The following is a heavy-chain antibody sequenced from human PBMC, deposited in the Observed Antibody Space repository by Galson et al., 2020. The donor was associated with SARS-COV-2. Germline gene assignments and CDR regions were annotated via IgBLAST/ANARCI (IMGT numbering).Heavy chain of an antibody. CDR3: AFGVVAGTCV. CDR1: GGSISSGSYY. Sequence: SETLSLTCTVSGGSISSGSYYWSWIRQSAGKGLEWIGRIHISGTTNYNPSLKSRVTISLDTSKNQFSLKLTSVTAADTSVYFCAFGVVAGTCVWGQGTLGTVSS. J-gene: IGHJ1*01. CDR2: IHISGTT. D-gene: IGHD6-19*01. V-gene: IGHV4-61*02.